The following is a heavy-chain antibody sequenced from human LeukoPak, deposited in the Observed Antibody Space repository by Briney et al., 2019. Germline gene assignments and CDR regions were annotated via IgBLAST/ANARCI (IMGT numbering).Heavy chain of an antibody. V-gene: IGHV1-2*02. CDR2: INPNSGGT. Sequence: ASVKVSCKASGYTFTGHYLHWVRQAPGQGLEWMGWINPNSGGTSYAQKFQGRVTMTRDTSISTAYMELSSLRSEDTAVYYCARDNDSRDPPHFDYWGQGTLVTVSS. CDR3: ARDNDSRDPPHFDY. D-gene: IGHD3-16*01. J-gene: IGHJ4*02. CDR1: GYTFTGHY.